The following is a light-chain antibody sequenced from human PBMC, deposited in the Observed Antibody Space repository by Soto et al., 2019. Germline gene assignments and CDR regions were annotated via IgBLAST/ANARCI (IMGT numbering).Light chain of an antibody. J-gene: IGKJ2*01. CDR3: QQSYSSTQT. CDR2: AAS. CDR1: QRINTY. Sequence: DIHMTQSPSSLSASVGDRVTITCRASQRINTYLDWYQQRPGKAPQLLIYAASVLQSAVPSRFRGCGSGSDFTLTISGLQPEASAAYDCQQSYSSTQTLGQGTQLEIK. V-gene: IGKV1-39*01.